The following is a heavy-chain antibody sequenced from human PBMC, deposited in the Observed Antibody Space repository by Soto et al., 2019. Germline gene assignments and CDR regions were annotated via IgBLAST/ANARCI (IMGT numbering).Heavy chain of an antibody. V-gene: IGHV1-46*03. Sequence: GASVKVSCKASGYTFTSYYMHWVLQAPGQGLEWMGIINPSGGSTSYAQKFQGRVTMTRDTSTSTVYMELSSLRSEDTAVYYCSRSTGRYYYYYGMDVWGQGTTVTVSS. CDR1: GYTFTSYY. CDR3: SRSTGRYYYYYGMDV. J-gene: IGHJ6*02. D-gene: IGHD3-9*01. CDR2: INPSGGST.